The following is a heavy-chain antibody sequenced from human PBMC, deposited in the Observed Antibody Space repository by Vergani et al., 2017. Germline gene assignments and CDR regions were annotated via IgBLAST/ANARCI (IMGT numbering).Heavy chain of an antibody. CDR2: IDPSDSYT. CDR3: ARHGGGFNWFDP. CDR1: GYSFTSYW. D-gene: IGHD3-10*01. J-gene: IGHJ5*02. Sequence: EVQLVQSGAEVKKPGESLRISCKGSGYSFTSYWISWVRQMPGKGLEWMGRIDPSDSYTNYSPSFQGHVTISADKSISTAYLQWSILKASDAAMYYCARHGGGFNWFDPWGQGTLVTVSS. V-gene: IGHV5-10-1*01.